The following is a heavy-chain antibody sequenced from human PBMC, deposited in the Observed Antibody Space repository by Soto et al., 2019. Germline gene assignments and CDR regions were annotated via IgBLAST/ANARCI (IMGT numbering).Heavy chain of an antibody. CDR2: ISYDGSNK. J-gene: IGHJ5*02. Sequence: GGSLRLSCAASGFTFSSYGMHWVRQAPGKGLEWVAVISYDGSNKYYADSVKGRFTISRDNSKNTLYLQMNSRRAEDTAVYYCAKDPGPYSSSLGWFDPWGQGTRVTVSS. D-gene: IGHD6-13*01. CDR3: AKDPGPYSSSLGWFDP. CDR1: GFTFSSYG. V-gene: IGHV3-30*18.